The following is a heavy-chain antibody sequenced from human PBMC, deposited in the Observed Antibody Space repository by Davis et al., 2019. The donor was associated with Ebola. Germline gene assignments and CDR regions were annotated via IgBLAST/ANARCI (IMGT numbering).Heavy chain of an antibody. CDR1: GGSFSGYY. D-gene: IGHD5-18*01. CDR2: INHSGST. V-gene: IGHV4-34*01. CDR3: AREQLWLLHDAFDI. J-gene: IGHJ3*02. Sequence: MPSETLSLTCAVYGGSFSGYYWSWIRQPPGKGLEWIGEINHSGSTNYNPSLKSRVTISVDTSKNQFSLKLSSVTAADTAVYYCAREQLWLLHDAFDIWGQGTMVTVSS.